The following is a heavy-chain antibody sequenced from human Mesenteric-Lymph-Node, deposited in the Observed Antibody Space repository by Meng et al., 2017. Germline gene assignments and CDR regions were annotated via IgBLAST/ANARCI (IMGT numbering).Heavy chain of an antibody. CDR1: GGTFSSYA. J-gene: IGHJ6*02. V-gene: IGHV1-46*01. Sequence: ASVKVSCKASGGTFSSYAISWVRQAPGQGLEWMGIINPSGGSTSYAQKFQGRVTMTRDTSTSTVYMELSRLRSDDTAVYYCARLWFGELLSYYYGMDVWGQGNTVNVAS. CDR2: INPSGGST. D-gene: IGHD3-10*01. CDR3: ARLWFGELLSYYYGMDV.